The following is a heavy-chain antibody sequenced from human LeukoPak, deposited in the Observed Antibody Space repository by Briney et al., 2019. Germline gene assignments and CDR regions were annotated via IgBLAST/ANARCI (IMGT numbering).Heavy chain of an antibody. J-gene: IGHJ4*02. CDR3: ARGNILTGYCFDF. V-gene: IGHV4-34*01. CDR2: IHYTGAT. Sequence: PSETLSLTGAVYGGPITGYYWSWIRQTPGRGLEWVGEIHYTGATSYNPSLKSRATISTDTSKNQFSLRLSSVTAADTAVYYCARGNILTGYCFDFWGQGALVTVSS. CDR1: GGPITGYY. D-gene: IGHD3-9*01.